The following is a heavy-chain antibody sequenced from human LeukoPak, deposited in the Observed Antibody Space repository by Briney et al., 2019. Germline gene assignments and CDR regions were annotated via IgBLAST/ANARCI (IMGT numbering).Heavy chain of an antibody. J-gene: IGHJ6*02. CDR3: ARDGGATNYYYYGMDV. CDR1: GYSLTSHG. D-gene: IGHD1-26*01. V-gene: IGHV1-2*04. CDR2: INPNRGGT. Sequence: ASVKVSCKASGYSLTSHGFSWVRQAPGQGLEWMGWINPNRGGTNYAQKFQGWVTMTRDTSISTAYMELSRLRSDDTAVYYCARDGGATNYYYYGMDVWGQGTTVTVSS.